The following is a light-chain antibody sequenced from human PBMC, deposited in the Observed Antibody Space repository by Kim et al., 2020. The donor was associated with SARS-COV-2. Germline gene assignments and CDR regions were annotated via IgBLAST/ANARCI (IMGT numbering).Light chain of an antibody. CDR1: SIGSKS. V-gene: IGLV3-21*04. CDR2: YDS. J-gene: IGLJ2*01. Sequence: SYELTQPPSVSVAPGKTAKISCGGNSIGSKSVHWYQQKSGQPPVLVIYYDSDRPSGIPERFSGSNSGNMATLTISRVEAGDEADYYCQVWDSSSDHRVVFGGGTQLTVL. CDR3: QVWDSSSDHRVV.